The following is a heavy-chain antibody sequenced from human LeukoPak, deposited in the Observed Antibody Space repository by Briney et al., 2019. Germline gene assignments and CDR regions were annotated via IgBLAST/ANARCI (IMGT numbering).Heavy chain of an antibody. CDR1: GFTFSSYA. CDR2: ISGSGGST. D-gene: IGHD2-21*02. CDR3: AKDRRTLKHIVVVTARY. Sequence: GGSLRLSCAASGFTFSSYAMSWVRQAPGKGLEWVSAISGSGGSTYYADSVKGRFTISRDNSKNTLYLQMNSLRAEDTAVYYCAKDRRTLKHIVVVTARYWGQGTLVTVSS. V-gene: IGHV3-23*01. J-gene: IGHJ4*02.